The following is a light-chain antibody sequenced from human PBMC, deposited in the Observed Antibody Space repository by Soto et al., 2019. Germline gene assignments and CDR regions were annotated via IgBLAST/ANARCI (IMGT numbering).Light chain of an antibody. CDR2: AAS. Sequence: DIQMTQSPSSLSASVGDRVTITCRASQSISSYLNCYQQKPGKAPKLLIYAASSLQSGVPSRFSGSGYGTDFPLTISSLQPEDFATYYCQQSYSTPPVTFGPGTKVDIK. CDR3: QQSYSTPPVT. V-gene: IGKV1-39*01. J-gene: IGKJ3*01. CDR1: QSISSY.